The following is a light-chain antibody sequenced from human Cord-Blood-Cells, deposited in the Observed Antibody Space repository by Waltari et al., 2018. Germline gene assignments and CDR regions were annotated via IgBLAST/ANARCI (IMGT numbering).Light chain of an antibody. CDR1: QSISSY. V-gene: IGKV1-39*01. CDR2: AAS. CDR3: QQSYSTPHT. J-gene: IGKJ3*01. Sequence: DIQMTQSPSSLSASVGDRVTITCRASQSISSYLNWYQQKPGKAPKLLIYAASSLQSGVASRFSGSGSGTDFTLTISSLQPEDFATYYCQQSYSTPHTFGPGTKVDIK.